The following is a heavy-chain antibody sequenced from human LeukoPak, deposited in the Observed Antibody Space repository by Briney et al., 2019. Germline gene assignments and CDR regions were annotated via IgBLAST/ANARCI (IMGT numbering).Heavy chain of an antibody. CDR1: GFTFSSYA. V-gene: IGHV3-23*01. D-gene: IGHD3-9*01. Sequence: GGSLRLSCAASGFTFSSYAMSWVRQAPGKGLEWVSAISGSGGSTYCADSVKGRFTISRDNSKNTLYLQMNSLRAEDTAVYYCARDAGRYFDWLGYWGQGTLVTVSS. CDR3: ARDAGRYFDWLGY. J-gene: IGHJ4*02. CDR2: ISGSGGST.